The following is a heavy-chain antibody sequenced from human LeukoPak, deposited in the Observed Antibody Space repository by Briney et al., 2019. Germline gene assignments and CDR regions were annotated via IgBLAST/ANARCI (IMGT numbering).Heavy chain of an antibody. V-gene: IGHV3-30*18. CDR1: GFTFTTLG. CDR3: GKINYHDDY. J-gene: IGHJ4*02. D-gene: IGHD1-7*01. Sequence: GGSLRLSCAASGFTFTTLGIHSVRQAPGKGLEWVAAISPDGNLEYYTESVKGRFTVSRDNSKNMVYLQMNSRGGEASALYYCGKINYHDDYCGRGTLVSVS. CDR2: ISPDGNLE.